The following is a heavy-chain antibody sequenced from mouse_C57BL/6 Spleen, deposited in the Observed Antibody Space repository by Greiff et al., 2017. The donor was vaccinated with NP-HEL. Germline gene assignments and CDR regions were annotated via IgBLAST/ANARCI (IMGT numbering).Heavy chain of an antibody. Sequence: QVHVKQPGAELVKPGASVKLSCKASGYTFTSYWMHWVKQRPGRGLEWIGRIDPNSGGTKYNEKFKSKATLTVDKPSSTAYMQLSSLTSEDSAVYYCARNYYGSSDYAMDYWGQGTSVTVSS. J-gene: IGHJ4*01. V-gene: IGHV1-72*01. CDR2: IDPNSGGT. D-gene: IGHD1-1*01. CDR3: ARNYYGSSDYAMDY. CDR1: GYTFTSYW.